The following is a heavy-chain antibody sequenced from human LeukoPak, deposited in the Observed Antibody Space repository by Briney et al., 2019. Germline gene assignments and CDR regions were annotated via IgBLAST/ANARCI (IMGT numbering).Heavy chain of an antibody. D-gene: IGHD6-13*01. Sequence: PXETLSLTCTVSGGSINNYYWNWIRQPPGKGLEWIAYFHVSAPTNYNPSLRSRATISINTSKNQFSLELSSVTAADTAVYYCASRRIAAAGTGLPWGQGTLVTVSS. J-gene: IGHJ5*02. CDR3: ASRRIAAAGTGLP. CDR2: FHVSAPT. CDR1: GGSINNYY. V-gene: IGHV4-59*12.